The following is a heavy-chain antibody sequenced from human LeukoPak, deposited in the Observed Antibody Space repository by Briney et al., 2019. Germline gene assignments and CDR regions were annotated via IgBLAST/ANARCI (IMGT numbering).Heavy chain of an antibody. CDR1: GFTFSSYA. CDR3: ARGTGDPMGAFDI. Sequence: GGSLRLSCAASGFTFSSYAMHWVRQAPGKGLEWVAVISYDGSNKYYADSVKGRFTISRDNSKNTLYLQMNSLRAEDTAEYFCARGTGDPMGAFDIWGQGTMVTVSS. CDR2: ISYDGSNK. V-gene: IGHV3-30-3*01. J-gene: IGHJ3*02. D-gene: IGHD7-27*01.